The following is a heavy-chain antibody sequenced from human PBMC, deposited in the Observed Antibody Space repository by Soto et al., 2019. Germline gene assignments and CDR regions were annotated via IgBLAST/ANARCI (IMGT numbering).Heavy chain of an antibody. D-gene: IGHD4-4*01. J-gene: IGHJ4*02. CDR3: ARDLDGYSLDY. Sequence: TFSSYSMNWVRQAPGKGPEWLAVISYDGSNKYYADSVKGRFTISRDNSKNTLYLQMNSLRAEDTAVYYCARDLDGYSLDYWGQGTLVTVSS. CDR1: TFSSYS. V-gene: IGHV3-30*19. CDR2: ISYDGSNK.